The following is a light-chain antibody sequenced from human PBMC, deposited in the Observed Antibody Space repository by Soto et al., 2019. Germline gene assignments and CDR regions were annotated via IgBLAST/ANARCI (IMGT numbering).Light chain of an antibody. V-gene: IGLV8-61*01. CDR2: NTN. CDR1: SDSVSTSYY. Sequence: QTVVTQKPSFSVSPGGTVTLTCGLSSDSVSTSYYPSWYQQTPGQAPRTLIYNTNTRSSGVPDRFSGSILGNKAALTITGAQADDESDYYCVLYMGSGIWVFGGGTQLTVL. CDR3: VLYMGSGIWV. J-gene: IGLJ3*02.